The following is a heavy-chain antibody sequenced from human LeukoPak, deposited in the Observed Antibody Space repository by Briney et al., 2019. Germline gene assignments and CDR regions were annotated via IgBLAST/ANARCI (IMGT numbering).Heavy chain of an antibody. J-gene: IGHJ5*02. Sequence: GASVKVSCKASGGTFSSYAISWVRQAPGQGLEWMGGIIPIFGTANYAQKFQGRVTITADESTSTAYMELSSLRSEDTAVYYCARDAVSMIGDDWFDPWGQGTLVTVSS. CDR2: IIPIFGTA. CDR3: ARDAVSMIGDDWFDP. V-gene: IGHV1-69*13. CDR1: GGTFSSYA. D-gene: IGHD3-10*02.